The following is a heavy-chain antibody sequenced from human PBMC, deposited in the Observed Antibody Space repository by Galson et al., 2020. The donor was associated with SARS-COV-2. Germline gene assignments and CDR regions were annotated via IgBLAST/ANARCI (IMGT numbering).Heavy chain of an antibody. D-gene: IGHD6-19*01. CDR2: IKGDGSET. CDR1: GFTLNDFW. V-gene: IGHV3-7*01. J-gene: IGHJ4*02. Sequence: GGSLRLSCPASGFTLNDFWMSWFRQAPGQGLEWVANIKGDGSETNYADSVKGRFTISRDNGADTLYLHMASLRVEDSAMYYCTREGWQGGYWGQGARVTVSS. CDR3: TREGWQGGY.